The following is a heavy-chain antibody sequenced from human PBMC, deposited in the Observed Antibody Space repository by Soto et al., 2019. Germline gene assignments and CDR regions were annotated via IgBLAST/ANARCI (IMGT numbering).Heavy chain of an antibody. CDR3: ARSVSGYYSYYFAS. J-gene: IGHJ4*02. Sequence: EVQLVESGGGLVQPGGSLRLSCAASGFTFSTYWMTWVRQAPGKGLEWVANIKQDGSEQFYVDSVKGRLTISRDNAENSLYLQMSSLRAEDTAVYYCARSVSGYYSYYFASWGQGTLVTVSS. CDR1: GFTFSTYW. D-gene: IGHD3-22*01. CDR2: IKQDGSEQ. V-gene: IGHV3-7*01.